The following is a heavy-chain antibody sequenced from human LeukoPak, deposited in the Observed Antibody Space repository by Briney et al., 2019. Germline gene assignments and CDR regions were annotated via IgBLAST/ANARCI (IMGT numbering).Heavy chain of an antibody. Sequence: SETLSLTCTVSGGSISSYYWSWIRQPPGKGLEWIGYIYYSGSTNYNPSLKSRVTISVDTSKNQFSQKLSSVTAADTAVYYCARDAYSSGWQYYFDYWGQGTLVTVSS. CDR2: IYYSGST. CDR3: ARDAYSSGWQYYFDY. J-gene: IGHJ4*02. D-gene: IGHD6-19*01. V-gene: IGHV4-59*01. CDR1: GGSISSYY.